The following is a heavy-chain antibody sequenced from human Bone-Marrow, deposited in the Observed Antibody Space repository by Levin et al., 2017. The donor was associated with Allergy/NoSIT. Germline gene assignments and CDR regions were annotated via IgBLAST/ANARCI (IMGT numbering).Heavy chain of an antibody. J-gene: IGHJ3*02. CDR3: ARVRDAFDI. CDR2: ISHRGST. V-gene: IGHV4-61*01. Sequence: SQTLSLTCSVSVSAGSVSTDNYYWSWIRQPPGKGLEWIGYISHRGSTHYNPSIKSRVTISADMSTNQFSLKLHSVTAADTAVYYCARVRDAFDIWGQGTMVTVSS. CDR1: AGSVSTDNYY.